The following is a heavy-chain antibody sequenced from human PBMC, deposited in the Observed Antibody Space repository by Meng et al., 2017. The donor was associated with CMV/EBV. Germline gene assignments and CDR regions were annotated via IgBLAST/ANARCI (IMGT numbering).Heavy chain of an antibody. J-gene: IGHJ4*02. V-gene: IGHV3-53*01. CDR3: TRGRSGVFSYDLFDY. CDR1: GFNVSSSK. D-gene: IGHD3-16*01. Sequence: SGFNVSSSKMSWVRQAPGKRLEWDTVIHIDGTTQLANSVKSRFTISRDNSQNKLYLQMNSQGAEDTAIYYCTRGRSGVFSYDLFDYWGQGTLVTVSS. CDR2: IHIDGTT.